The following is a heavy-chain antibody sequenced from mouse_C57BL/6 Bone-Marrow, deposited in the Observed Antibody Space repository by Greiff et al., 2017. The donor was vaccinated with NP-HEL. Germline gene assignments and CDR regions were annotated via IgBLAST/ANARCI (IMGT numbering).Heavy chain of an antibody. V-gene: IGHV5-4*03. D-gene: IGHD2-3*01. J-gene: IGHJ3*01. CDR2: ISDGGSYT. CDR3: ARSYDGPLEWFAY. CDR1: GFTFSSYA. Sequence: EVMLVESGGGLVKPGGSLKLSCAASGFTFSSYAMSWVRQTPEKRLEWVATISDGGSYTYYPDNVKGRFTISRDNAKNNLYLQMSHLKSEDTAMYYCARSYDGPLEWFAYWGQGTLVTVSA.